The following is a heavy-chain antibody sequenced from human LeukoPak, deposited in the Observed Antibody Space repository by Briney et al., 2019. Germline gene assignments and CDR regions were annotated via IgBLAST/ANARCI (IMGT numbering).Heavy chain of an antibody. CDR2: IFSSGYT. Sequence: SETLSLTCTISGDSISNNYWSWLRQSPGKGLEWIGYIFSSGYTDYNPSLKSRVTLSVDTSKNQFSLRLNSVTAADTAVYYCARHGLKLVGLSTIYFGNWGPGTLVTVSS. CDR1: GDSISNNY. V-gene: IGHV4-59*08. CDR3: ARHGLKLVGLSTIYFGN. D-gene: IGHD1-26*01. J-gene: IGHJ4*02.